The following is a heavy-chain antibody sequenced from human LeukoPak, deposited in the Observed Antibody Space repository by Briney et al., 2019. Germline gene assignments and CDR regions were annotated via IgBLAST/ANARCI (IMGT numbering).Heavy chain of an antibody. V-gene: IGHV1-46*01. D-gene: IGHD6-19*01. CDR2: INPSGGST. CDR1: GYTFTSYY. Sequence: ASVKVSCKASGYTFTSYYMHWVRQAPGQGLEWMGIINPSGGSTSYAQKFQGRVTMTRDTSTSTVYMELSSLRSEDTAVYYCAKTPGGSGWYVSWFRSTKLVGPWGQGTLVTVSS. J-gene: IGHJ5*02. CDR3: AKTPGGSGWYVSWFRSTKLVGP.